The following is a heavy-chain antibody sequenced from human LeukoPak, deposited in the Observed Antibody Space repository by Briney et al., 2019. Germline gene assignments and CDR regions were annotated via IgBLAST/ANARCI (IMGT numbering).Heavy chain of an antibody. V-gene: IGHV1-2*02. CDR2: INPNSGGT. Sequence: ASVKVSCKASGYTFTGYYMHWVRQAPGQGLEWMGWINPNSGGTNYAQKFQGRVTMTRDTSISTAYMELSRLRSDDTAVYYCAREPAMVTSFDYWGQGTLVTVPS. J-gene: IGHJ4*02. CDR3: AREPAMVTSFDY. CDR1: GYTFTGYY. D-gene: IGHD5-18*01.